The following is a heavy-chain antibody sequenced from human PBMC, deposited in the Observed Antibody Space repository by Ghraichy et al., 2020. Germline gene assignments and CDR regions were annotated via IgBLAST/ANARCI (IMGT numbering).Heavy chain of an antibody. CDR3: ARDREQYGIFLCYYYGLSV. CDR2: INPNSGGT. D-gene: IGHD6-6*01. Sequence: ASVKVSCKTSGYTFTGYYLNWVRQAPGQGLEWMGWINPNSGGTNYAQKFQGRVTMTSDTSTSTVYMELNRLTSDDTAIYYCARDREQYGIFLCYYYGLSVWGQGTTVTVAS. CDR1: GYTFTGYY. V-gene: IGHV1-2*02. J-gene: IGHJ6*02.